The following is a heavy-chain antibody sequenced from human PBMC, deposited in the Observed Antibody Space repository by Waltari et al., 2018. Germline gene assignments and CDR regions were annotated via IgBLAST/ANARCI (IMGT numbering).Heavy chain of an antibody. CDR1: GFTFSSYA. J-gene: IGHJ4*02. Sequence: EVRLVESGGGLVKPGGSLRLSCAASGFTFSSYAMNWVRQAPGKGLEWVAGLSASGSRTFYAASGKGRFTISRDNSNNTLYAQMTSLTPEDTATYYCAMSLTVLVRADHWGQGTLVAVSS. V-gene: IGHV3-23*04. D-gene: IGHD1-26*01. CDR3: AMSLTVLVRADH. CDR2: LSASGSRT.